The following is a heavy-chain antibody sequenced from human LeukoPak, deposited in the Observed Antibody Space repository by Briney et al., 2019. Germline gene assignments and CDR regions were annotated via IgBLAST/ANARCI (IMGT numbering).Heavy chain of an antibody. CDR2: MNPNSGNT. CDR3: ARERGGYLRSTTYGAFDI. J-gene: IGHJ3*02. CDR1: GYTFTSYD. Sequence: ASVKVSCKASGYTFTSYDINWVRRAPGQGLEWMGWMNPNSGNTGYAQKFQGRVTITRNTSISTAYMELSSLRSEDTAVYYCARERGGYLRSTTYGAFDIWGQGTMVTVSS. V-gene: IGHV1-8*03. D-gene: IGHD4-17*01.